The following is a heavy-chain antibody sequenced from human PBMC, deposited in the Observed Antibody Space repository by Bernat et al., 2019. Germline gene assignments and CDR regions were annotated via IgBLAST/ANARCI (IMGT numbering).Heavy chain of an antibody. CDR3: ARDGESNWGLPHPYWYFDL. CDR2: IWYDGSNK. CDR1: GFTFSSYG. D-gene: IGHD7-27*01. Sequence: QVQLVESGGGVVQPGRSLRLSCAASGFTFSSYGMHWVRQAPGKGLEWVAVIWYDGSNKYYADSVKGRFTISRDNSKNTLYLQMNSLRAEDTAVYYCARDGESNWGLPHPYWYFDLWGRGTLVTVSS. J-gene: IGHJ2*01. V-gene: IGHV3-33*01.